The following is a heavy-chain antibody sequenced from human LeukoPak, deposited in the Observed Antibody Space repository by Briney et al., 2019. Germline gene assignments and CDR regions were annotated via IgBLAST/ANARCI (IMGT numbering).Heavy chain of an antibody. V-gene: IGHV3-9*01. CDR1: GFTFDGYA. CDR3: AKGGSGEYYFNY. Sequence: PGGSLRLSCAASGFTFDGYAMHGVRQAPGKGLEWVSGISWNSGSIGYADSVKGRFTISRDNAKNSLYLQMNSLRAEDTALYYCAKGGSGEYYFNYWGQGTLVTVSS. D-gene: IGHD3-10*01. J-gene: IGHJ4*02. CDR2: ISWNSGSI.